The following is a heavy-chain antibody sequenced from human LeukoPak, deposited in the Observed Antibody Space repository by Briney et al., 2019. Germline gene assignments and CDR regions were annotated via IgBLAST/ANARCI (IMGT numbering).Heavy chain of an antibody. V-gene: IGHV3-30*18. Sequence: GGSLRLSCAASGFTFSSYGMHWVRQAPGKGLEWVAVISYDGSNKYYADSVKGRFTISRDNSKNTLYLQMNSLRAEDTAVYYCAKEQFKWEPLGGAFDIWGQGTMVTVSS. D-gene: IGHD1-26*01. CDR2: ISYDGSNK. CDR1: GFTFSSYG. J-gene: IGHJ3*02. CDR3: AKEQFKWEPLGGAFDI.